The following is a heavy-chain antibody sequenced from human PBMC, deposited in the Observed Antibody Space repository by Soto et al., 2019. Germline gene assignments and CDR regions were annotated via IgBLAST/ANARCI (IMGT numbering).Heavy chain of an antibody. V-gene: IGHV4-39*01. D-gene: IGHD1-7*01. CDR3: ARRGELNYGMDV. CDR2: IYYSGST. J-gene: IGHJ6*02. Sequence: PSETLSLTYTVSGGSISSSSYYWGWIRQPPGKGLEWIGGIYYSGSTYYNPSLKSRVTISVDTSKNQFSLKLSSVTAADTAVYYCARRGELNYGMDVWGQGTTVTVSS. CDR1: GGSISSSSYY.